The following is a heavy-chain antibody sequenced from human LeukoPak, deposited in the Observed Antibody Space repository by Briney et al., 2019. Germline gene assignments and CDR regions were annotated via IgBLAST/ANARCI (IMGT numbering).Heavy chain of an antibody. D-gene: IGHD5-18*01. CDR3: ARDRYMRHYYYMDV. CDR1: GFTFSSYS. J-gene: IGHJ6*03. CDR2: ISSSSSYI. V-gene: IGHV3-21*01. Sequence: PGGSLRLSCAASGFTFSSYSMNWVRQAPGKGLEWVSSISSSSSYIYYADSVKGRFTISRDNAKNSLYLQMNSLRAEDTAVYYCARDRYMRHYYYMDVWGKGTTVTVPS.